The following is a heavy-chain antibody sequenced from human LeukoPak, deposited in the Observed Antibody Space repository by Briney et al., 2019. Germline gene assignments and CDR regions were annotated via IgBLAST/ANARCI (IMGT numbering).Heavy chain of an antibody. J-gene: IGHJ4*02. V-gene: IGHV3-11*01. CDR3: ARGKRFRPDY. CDR2: ISTSGNTI. D-gene: IGHD3-16*01. Sequence: GRSLRLSCAASGFTFSDYYMNWIRQDPAKGLEWVSYISTSGNTIYYVDSVKGRFTISRDNAKNSLYLQMSSLRAEDTAVYYCARGKRFRPDYWGQGTLVTVSS. CDR1: GFTFSDYY.